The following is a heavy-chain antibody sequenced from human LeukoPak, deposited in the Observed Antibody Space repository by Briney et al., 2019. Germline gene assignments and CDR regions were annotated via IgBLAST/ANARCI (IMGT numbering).Heavy chain of an antibody. CDR2: INHSGST. J-gene: IGHJ4*02. V-gene: IGHV4-34*01. Sequence: GSLRLSCAASGFTFSSYAMTWVRQPPGKGLEWIGEINHSGSTNYNPSLKSRVTISVDTSKNQFSLKLSSVTAADTAVYYCARVAQPAPIIAVAGNFDYWGQGTLVTVSS. D-gene: IGHD6-19*01. CDR1: GFTFSSYA. CDR3: ARVAQPAPIIAVAGNFDY.